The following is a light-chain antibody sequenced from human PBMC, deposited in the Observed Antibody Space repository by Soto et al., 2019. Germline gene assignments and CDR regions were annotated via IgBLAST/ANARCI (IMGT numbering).Light chain of an antibody. Sequence: EIVLTQSPGTLSLSPGERATLSCRASQIISSTYLGWYQQKPGQAPRLLIYGASSRATGIPDRFSGSGSGTDFTLTIIRLEPEDFAVYYCQQYGSSPSTFGQGTRLEIK. CDR1: QIISSTY. CDR3: QQYGSSPST. CDR2: GAS. V-gene: IGKV3-20*01. J-gene: IGKJ5*01.